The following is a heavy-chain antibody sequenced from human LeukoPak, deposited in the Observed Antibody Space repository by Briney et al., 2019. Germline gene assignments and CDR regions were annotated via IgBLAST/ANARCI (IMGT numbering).Heavy chain of an antibody. CDR2: IGAADDT. CDR3: ARGSGSHFDY. J-gene: IGHJ4*02. D-gene: IGHD1-26*01. CDR1: GFTFSNYD. Sequence: HSGGSLRLSCAASGFTFSNYDMFWVRQTTGKGLEWVSTIGAADDTYYPGSVRGRFTISGESAKDSLYLQMNSLRAGDTAVYYCARGSGSHFDYWGQGTLVTVSS. V-gene: IGHV3-13*04.